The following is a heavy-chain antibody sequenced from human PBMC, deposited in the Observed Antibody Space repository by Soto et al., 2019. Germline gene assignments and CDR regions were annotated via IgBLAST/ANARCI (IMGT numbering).Heavy chain of an antibody. CDR2: IGPESGAT. CDR3: GRGRSGQIVVFY. D-gene: IGHD5-12*01. Sequence: ASVKVSCKASGYTFTGHYIHWVRQAPEQGPEWMGEIGPESGATRYAQKFQGRVTMTRDMSITTVYMELNNLSPDDTAVYYCGRGRSGQIVVFYWGQGPPVTVSS. J-gene: IGHJ4*02. CDR1: GYTFTGHY. V-gene: IGHV1-2*02.